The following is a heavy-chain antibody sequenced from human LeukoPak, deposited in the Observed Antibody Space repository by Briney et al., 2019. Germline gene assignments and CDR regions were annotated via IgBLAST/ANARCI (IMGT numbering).Heavy chain of an antibody. V-gene: IGHV3-21*01. CDR1: GFTFSSYR. CDR3: ARDSRDGYNSGY. CDR2: ISSSSSYI. J-gene: IGHJ4*02. Sequence: GGSLRLSCAASGFTFSSYRMNWVRQAPGKGLEWVSSISSSSSYIYYADSVKGRFTISRDNAKNSLYLQMNSLRAEDTAVYYCARDSRDGYNSGYWGQGTLVTVSS. D-gene: IGHD5-24*01.